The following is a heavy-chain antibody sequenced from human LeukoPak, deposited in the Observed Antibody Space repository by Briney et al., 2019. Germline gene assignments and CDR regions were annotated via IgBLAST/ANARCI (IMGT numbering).Heavy chain of an antibody. V-gene: IGHV1-69*04. D-gene: IGHD1/OR15-1a*01. CDR1: GGTFSSYA. J-gene: IGHJ4*02. CDR2: IIPILGIA. CDR3: ATKIGLIEPTHYYFDY. Sequence: GASVKVSCKASGGTFSSYAISWVRQAPGQGLEWMGRIIPILGIANYAQKFQGRVTITADKSTSTAYMELSSLRSEDTAVYYCATKIGLIEPTHYYFDYWGQGTLVTVSS.